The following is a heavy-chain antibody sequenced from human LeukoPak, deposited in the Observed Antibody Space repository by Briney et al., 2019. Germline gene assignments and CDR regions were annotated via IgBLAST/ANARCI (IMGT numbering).Heavy chain of an antibody. D-gene: IGHD6-13*01. CDR3: ARGIGIAAAGHFDY. CDR2: INHSGST. CDR1: GGSFSCYY. V-gene: IGHV4-34*01. Sequence: GALSRTFAVYGGSFSCYYWSWIRRPPGKGLGWRGEINHSGSTNYNPALKRGVTISVDTSKNQFSLTAADTAVYYCARGIGIAAAGHFDYWGQGTLVTASS. J-gene: IGHJ4*02.